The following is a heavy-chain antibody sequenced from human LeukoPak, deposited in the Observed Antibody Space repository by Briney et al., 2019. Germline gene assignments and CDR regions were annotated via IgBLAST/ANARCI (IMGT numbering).Heavy chain of an antibody. CDR1: GYTFTDYY. V-gene: IGHV1-2*02. Sequence: ASVKVSCKASGYTFTDYYMHWVRQAPGQGFEWMGWINPNDGDTIYAQKFQGRVTMTRDTSISTAHMEVSRLRSDDTAVYYCARANFLYCSSTCLFDYWGQGTLVTVSS. CDR3: ARANFLYCSSTCLFDY. D-gene: IGHD2-2*01. CDR2: INPNDGDT. J-gene: IGHJ4*02.